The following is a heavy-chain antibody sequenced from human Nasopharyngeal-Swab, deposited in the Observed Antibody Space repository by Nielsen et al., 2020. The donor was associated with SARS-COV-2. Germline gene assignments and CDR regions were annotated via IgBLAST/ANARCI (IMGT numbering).Heavy chain of an antibody. CDR2: IYSAGQT. CDR3: AKRVAGKYYYMDV. D-gene: IGHD3-10*01. Sequence: GESLKISCAASGLTFTNSWMSWVRQAPGKGLEWVSVIYSAGQTNYADSVKGRFTISRDNSKNTLYLQLNSLRAEDTAIYYCAKRVAGKYYYMDVWGKGTTVTVSS. V-gene: IGHV3-53*01. CDR1: GLTFTNSW. J-gene: IGHJ6*03.